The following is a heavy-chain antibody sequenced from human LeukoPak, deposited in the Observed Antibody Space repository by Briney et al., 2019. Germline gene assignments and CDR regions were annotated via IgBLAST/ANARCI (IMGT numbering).Heavy chain of an antibody. V-gene: IGHV3-30*18. CDR1: GFTFSSYG. Sequence: GGSLRLSCAASGFTFSSYGMHWVRQAPGKGLEWVAVISYDGSNKYYADSVKGRFTISRDNSKNTLYLQMNSLRAEDTAVYYCAKPRAMAIHYFDYWGQGTLVTVSS. CDR3: AKPRAMAIHYFDY. J-gene: IGHJ4*02. CDR2: ISYDGSNK. D-gene: IGHD5-18*01.